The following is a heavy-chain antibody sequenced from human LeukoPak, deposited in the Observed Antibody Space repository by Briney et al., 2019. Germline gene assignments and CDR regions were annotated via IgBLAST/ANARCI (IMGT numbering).Heavy chain of an antibody. CDR3: ARALAILYCSGGSCFDY. V-gene: IGHV1-18*01. CDR1: GYTFTSYG. Sequence: GASVKVSCKASGYTFTSYGISWVRQAPGQGLEWMGWISAYNGNTNYAQKLQGRVTMTTNTSTSTAYMELRSLRSDDTAVYYCARALAILYCSGGSCFDYWGQGTLVTVSS. J-gene: IGHJ4*02. D-gene: IGHD2-15*01. CDR2: ISAYNGNT.